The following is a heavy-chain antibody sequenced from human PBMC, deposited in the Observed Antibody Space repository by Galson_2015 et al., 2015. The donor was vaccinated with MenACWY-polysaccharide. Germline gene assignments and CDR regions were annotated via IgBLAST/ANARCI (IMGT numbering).Heavy chain of an antibody. J-gene: IGHJ3*02. CDR1: GSIFSGLH. CDR3: VSDRDWAFQI. V-gene: IGHV3-48*03. CDR2: IGSGGNI. D-gene: IGHD2-21*01. Sequence: SLRLSCAGSGSIFSGLHLNWLRQVPGRGLQWISYIGSGGNIWNAESVKGRFTISRDNAKNSLYLQMNSLRDEDTAVYYCVSDRDWAFQIWGQGTMVTVSP.